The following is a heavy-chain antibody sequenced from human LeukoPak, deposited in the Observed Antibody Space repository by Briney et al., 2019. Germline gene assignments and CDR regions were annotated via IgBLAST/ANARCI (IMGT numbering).Heavy chain of an antibody. V-gene: IGHV1-2*02. J-gene: IGHJ5*02. CDR1: GYTFTGYY. CDR3: ARDYYGSGTIGNWFDP. D-gene: IGHD3-10*01. CDR2: INPNSGGT. Sequence: GASVTVSCKASGYTFTGYYMHWVRQAPGQGLEWMGWINPNSGGTNYAQKFQGRVTMTRDTSISTAYMELSRLRSDDTAVYYCARDYYGSGTIGNWFDPWGQGTLVTVSS.